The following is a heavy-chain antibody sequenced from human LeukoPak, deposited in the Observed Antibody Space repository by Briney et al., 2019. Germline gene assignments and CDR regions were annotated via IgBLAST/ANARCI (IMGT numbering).Heavy chain of an antibody. CDR3: AKVSPYLGVVVVPAAIGSYGMDV. CDR2: ISGSGGSK. Sequence: GGSLRLSCAASGFTFSSYAMSWVRQAPGKGLEWVSAISGSGGSKYYADSVKGRFTISRDNCNNTLYLQMNSLGAEDTAVYCCAKVSPYLGVVVVPAAIGSYGMDVWGKGTTVTVSS. J-gene: IGHJ6*04. CDR1: GFTFSSYA. D-gene: IGHD2-2*01. V-gene: IGHV3-23*01.